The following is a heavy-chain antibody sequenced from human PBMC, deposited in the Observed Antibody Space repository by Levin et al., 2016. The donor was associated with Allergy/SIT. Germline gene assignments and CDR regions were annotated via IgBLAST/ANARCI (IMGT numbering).Heavy chain of an antibody. CDR1: GFTFSSYG. D-gene: IGHD3-10*01. V-gene: IGHV3-30*18. J-gene: IGHJ4*02. CDR2: ISYDGSNK. Sequence: GESLKISCAASGFTFSSYGMHWVRQAPGKGLEWVAVISYDGSNKYYADSVKGRFTISRDNSKNTLYLQMNSLRAEDTAVYYCAKGNHITMVRGGTHDYWGQGTLVTVSS. CDR3: AKGNHITMVRGGTHDY.